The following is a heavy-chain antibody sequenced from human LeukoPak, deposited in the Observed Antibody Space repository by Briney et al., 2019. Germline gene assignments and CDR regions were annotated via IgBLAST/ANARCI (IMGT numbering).Heavy chain of an antibody. CDR2: IYTSGST. D-gene: IGHD6-19*01. Sequence: KTSQTLSLTCTVSGGSISSGSYYWSWIRQPAGKGLEWIGRIYTSGSTNYNPSLESRVTISVDTSKNQFSLKLSSVTAADTAVYYCARAKRQWLVIPTPYGMDVWGQGTTVTVSS. J-gene: IGHJ6*02. CDR1: GGSISSGSYY. CDR3: ARAKRQWLVIPTPYGMDV. V-gene: IGHV4-61*02.